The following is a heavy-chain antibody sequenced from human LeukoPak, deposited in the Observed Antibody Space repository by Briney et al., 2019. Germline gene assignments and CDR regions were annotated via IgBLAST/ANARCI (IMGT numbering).Heavy chain of an antibody. Sequence: SVKVSCKASGFTFTSSAVQWVRQARGQRLEWIGWIVVGSGNTNYAQKLQGRVTMTTDTSTSTAYMELRSLRSDDTAVYYCAGLRFLEWLDDNYGPFDYWGQGTLVTVSS. CDR1: GFTFTSSA. D-gene: IGHD3-3*01. CDR2: IVVGSGNT. V-gene: IGHV1-58*01. CDR3: AGLRFLEWLDDNYGPFDY. J-gene: IGHJ4*02.